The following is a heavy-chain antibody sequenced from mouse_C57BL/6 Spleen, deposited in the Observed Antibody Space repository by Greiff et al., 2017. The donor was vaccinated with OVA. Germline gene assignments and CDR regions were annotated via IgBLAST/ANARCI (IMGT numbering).Heavy chain of an antibody. CDR1: GYTFTSYW. D-gene: IGHD1-1*01. Sequence: QVQLQQPGAELVKPGASVKVSCKASGYTFTSYWMHWVKQRPGQGLEWIGRIHPSDSDTNYNQKFKGKATLTVDKSSSTAYMQLSRLTSEDSAVYYCAMFTTVVATGDWGQGTTLTVSS. CDR3: AMFTTVVATGD. J-gene: IGHJ2*01. V-gene: IGHV1-74*01. CDR2: IHPSDSDT.